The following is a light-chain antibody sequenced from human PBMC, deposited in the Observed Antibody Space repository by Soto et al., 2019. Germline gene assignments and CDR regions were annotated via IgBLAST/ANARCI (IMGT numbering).Light chain of an antibody. CDR1: QGIGNA. CDR2: GAS. CDR3: LQDINYPWT. J-gene: IGKJ1*01. Sequence: AIQMTQSPSSLSASVGARVNISCRASQGIGNALGWYLQKPGKPPKVLIYGASNLQSGVPPRFSGSGSGTDLTLAISSLQPEDSATYDCLQDINYPWTFGQWTKVEIK. V-gene: IGKV1-6*01.